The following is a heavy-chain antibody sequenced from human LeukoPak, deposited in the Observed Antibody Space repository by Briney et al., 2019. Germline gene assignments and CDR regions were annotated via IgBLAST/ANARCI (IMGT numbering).Heavy chain of an antibody. CDR3: ARERGSTNSYPLPIDY. CDR1: EFTVSRNY. V-gene: IGHV3-53*01. CDR2: IFSNGDT. Sequence: PGGSLRLSCTASEFTVSRNYMLWVRQAPGKGLEWVSLIFSNGDTHYADSVKGRFTISRDTSKNTVSLQMNSLRVEDTAVYYCARERGSTNSYPLPIDYWGQGTLVTVSS. D-gene: IGHD6-13*01. J-gene: IGHJ4*02.